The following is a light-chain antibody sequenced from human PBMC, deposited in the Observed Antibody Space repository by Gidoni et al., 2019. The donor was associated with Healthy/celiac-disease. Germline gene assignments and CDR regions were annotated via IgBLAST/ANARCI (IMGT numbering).Light chain of an antibody. Sequence: EIVRTQSPATLSVSPGERATLSCSASQSVSSNVAWYQQQPGQAPRLLISGAATRATGIPARFSGSGSGTEFTRTSSSLQSEDFAVYYGQQKGTFGQXTKLGIK. CDR1: QSVSSN. V-gene: IGKV3-15*01. CDR2: GAA. CDR3: QQKGT. J-gene: IGKJ2*01.